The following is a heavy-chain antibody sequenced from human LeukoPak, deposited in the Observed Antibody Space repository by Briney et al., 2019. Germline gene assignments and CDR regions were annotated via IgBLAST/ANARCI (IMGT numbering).Heavy chain of an antibody. V-gene: IGHV3-33*01. CDR2: MWYDGSTK. J-gene: IGHJ4*02. Sequence: PGGSLRLSCEASGFSFTSNGMHWVRQAPGKGLEWVAAMWYDGSTKYYSDSVKGRFTISRDNFKNTLYLQMNSLRAEDTAVYYCAGGQGDTSGSYYNYFDLWGQGTLVTVSS. CDR1: GFSFTSNG. D-gene: IGHD3-10*01. CDR3: AGGQGDTSGSYYNYFDL.